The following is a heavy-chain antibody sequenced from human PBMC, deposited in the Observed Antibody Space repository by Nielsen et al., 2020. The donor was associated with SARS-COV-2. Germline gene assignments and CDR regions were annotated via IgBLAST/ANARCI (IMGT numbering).Heavy chain of an antibody. J-gene: IGHJ6*02. D-gene: IGHD3-10*01. CDR3: TRAFRRPPYDGMDV. V-gene: IGHV1-2*06. CDR2: INPHSGGA. Sequence: ASVKVSCKASGYTFTDYYIYWVRQAPGQGFEWMGRINPHSGGANYAQKFQVRVTMTGDTSINIAYMELSRLRSDDTAVYYCTRAFRRPPYDGMDVWGQGTTVTVSS. CDR1: GYTFTDYY.